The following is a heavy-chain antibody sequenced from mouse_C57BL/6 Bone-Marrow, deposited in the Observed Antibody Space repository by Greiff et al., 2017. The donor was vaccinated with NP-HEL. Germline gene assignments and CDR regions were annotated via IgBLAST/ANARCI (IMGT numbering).Heavy chain of an antibody. V-gene: IGHV1-54*01. CDR2: INPGSGGT. J-gene: IGHJ4*01. CDR3: ARGGGLRRAMDY. D-gene: IGHD2-4*01. Sequence: QVQLQQSGAELVRPGTSVKVSCKASGYAFTNYLIEWVKQRPGQGLEWIGVINPGSGGTNYNEKFKGKATLTADKSSSTAYMQLSSLTSEDSAVYVCARGGGLRRAMDYWGQGTSVTVSS. CDR1: GYAFTNYL.